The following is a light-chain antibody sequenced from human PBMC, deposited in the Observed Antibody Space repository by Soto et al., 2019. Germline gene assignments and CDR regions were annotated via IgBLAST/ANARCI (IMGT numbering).Light chain of an antibody. CDR3: HQYNNWPPWT. Sequence: EIVMTQSPATLSVSPGERATLSCRASQSVSSNLAWYQQKPGQAPRLLIYGASTRATGIPARFSGSGSGTDFTLTISSLQSEDFAVYSCHQYNNWPPWTFGQGTKVEIK. V-gene: IGKV3-15*01. CDR2: GAS. J-gene: IGKJ1*01. CDR1: QSVSSN.